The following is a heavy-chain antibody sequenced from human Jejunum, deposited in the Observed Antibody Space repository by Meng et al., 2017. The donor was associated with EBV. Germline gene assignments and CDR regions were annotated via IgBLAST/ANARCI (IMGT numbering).Heavy chain of an antibody. CDR3: ARNYRDY. J-gene: IGHJ4*02. CDR1: GFTLSDHW. Sequence: VQLVESGGGLVERVGSLRPSCAASGFTLSDHWIHWVRQAPGEGLMWVSRINPDGRTINYGDSVKGRFTISRDNAKSTLYLQMNSLTAEDTAVYYCARNYRDYWGQGTLVTVSS. D-gene: IGHD4-11*01. CDR2: INPDGRTI. V-gene: IGHV3-74*01.